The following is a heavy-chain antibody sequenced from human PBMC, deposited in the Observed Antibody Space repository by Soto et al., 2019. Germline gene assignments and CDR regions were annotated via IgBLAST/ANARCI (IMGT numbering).Heavy chain of an antibody. Sequence: GGSLRLSCAASGFTFSNYSMNWVRQAPGKGLEWVSSISSSSNSIYYADSVKGRFTISRDNAKNSLYLQMNSLRAEDTAVYYCARDPHYISSWYVWFDPWGQGTPVTVSS. CDR2: ISSSSNSI. D-gene: IGHD6-13*01. CDR1: GFTFSNYS. CDR3: ARDPHYISSWYVWFDP. J-gene: IGHJ5*02. V-gene: IGHV3-21*01.